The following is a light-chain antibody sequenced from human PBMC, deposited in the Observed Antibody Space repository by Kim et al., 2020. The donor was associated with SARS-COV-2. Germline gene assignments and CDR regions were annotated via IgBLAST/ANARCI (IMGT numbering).Light chain of an antibody. V-gene: IGLV2-14*03. Sequence: GQSITITGTGTSSDVSGYNYVSWYQQHPGKAPMLMIFDVSNRPSGVSNRFSGSKSGNTASLTICGLQAEDEADYYCSSYTSSSTRVFGGGTQLTVL. CDR1: SSDVSGYNY. CDR2: DVS. CDR3: SSYTSSSTRV. J-gene: IGLJ3*02.